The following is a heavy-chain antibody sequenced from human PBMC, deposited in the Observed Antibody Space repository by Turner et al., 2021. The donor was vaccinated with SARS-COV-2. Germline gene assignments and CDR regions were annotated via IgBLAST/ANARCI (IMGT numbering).Heavy chain of an antibody. V-gene: IGHV3-48*03. CDR3: ARVYSSSSGKGVDY. J-gene: IGHJ4*02. Sequence: EVQLVESGGGLVQPGGSLRLSWAASGFTFTTYEMNWVRQAPGKGLEWVSYISSSASTIYYADSVKGRFTSSRDNAKNSLYLQMNSLRAEDTALYYCARVYSSSSGKGVDYWGQGTLVTVSS. CDR2: ISSSASTI. CDR1: GFTFTTYE. D-gene: IGHD6-13*01.